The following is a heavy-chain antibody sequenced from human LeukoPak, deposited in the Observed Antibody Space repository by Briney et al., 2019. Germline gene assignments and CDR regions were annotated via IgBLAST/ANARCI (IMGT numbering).Heavy chain of an antibody. V-gene: IGHV1-46*01. CDR3: ATPGGYYDFWSGYPAWYFDY. D-gene: IGHD3-3*01. Sequence: ASVKVSCKASGYTFTSYYMHWVRQAPGQGLEWMGIINPSGGSTSYAQKFQGRVTITADESTSTAYMELSSLRSEDTAVYYCATPGGYYDFWSGYPAWYFDYWGQGTLVTVSS. CDR1: GYTFTSYY. CDR2: INPSGGST. J-gene: IGHJ4*02.